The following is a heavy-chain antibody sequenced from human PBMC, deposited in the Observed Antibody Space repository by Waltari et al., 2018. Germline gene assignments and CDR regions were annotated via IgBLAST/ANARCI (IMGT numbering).Heavy chain of an antibody. CDR2: IYYSGST. D-gene: IGHD3-22*01. CDR3: ARDSYYYDSSGYYYSDDYYGMDV. J-gene: IGHJ6*02. CDR1: GGSIRSHY. V-gene: IGHV4-59*11. Sequence: QVQLQESGPGLVKPSETLSLTCTVSGGSIRSHYCSWIRQPPGKGPAGIGYIYYSGSTNYNPSLKSRVTISVDTSKNQFSLKLSSVTAADTAVYYCARDSYYYDSSGYYYSDDYYGMDVWGQGTTVTVSS.